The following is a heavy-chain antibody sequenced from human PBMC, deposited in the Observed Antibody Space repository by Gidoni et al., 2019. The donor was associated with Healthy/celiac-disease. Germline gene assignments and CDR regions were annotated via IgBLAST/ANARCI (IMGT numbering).Heavy chain of an antibody. J-gene: IGHJ3*02. Sequence: QFQLVQSGAEVKKPGASVKVSCKVSGYTLTELSMHWVRQAPGKGLEWMGGFDPEDGETIYAQKFQGRVTMTEDTSTDTAYMELSSPRSEDTAVYYCATDGYSSGLVSDAFDIWGQGTMVTVSS. CDR3: ATDGYSSGLVSDAFDI. CDR2: FDPEDGET. CDR1: GYTLTELS. V-gene: IGHV1-24*01. D-gene: IGHD6-19*01.